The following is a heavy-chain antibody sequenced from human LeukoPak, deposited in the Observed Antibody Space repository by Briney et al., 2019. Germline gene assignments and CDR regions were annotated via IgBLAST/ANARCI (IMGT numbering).Heavy chain of an antibody. J-gene: IGHJ4*02. CDR3: ANRIVGAKHFDY. CDR1: GFTFSSYT. Sequence: PGGSLRLSCAASGFTFSSYTMSWVRQAPGKGLEWLSSIGGSGAATYYADSVKGRFTISRDNSKNTLYPLMTSLRAEDTAVYYCANRIVGAKHFDYWGQGTLVTVSS. CDR2: IGGSGAAT. D-gene: IGHD1-26*01. V-gene: IGHV3-23*01.